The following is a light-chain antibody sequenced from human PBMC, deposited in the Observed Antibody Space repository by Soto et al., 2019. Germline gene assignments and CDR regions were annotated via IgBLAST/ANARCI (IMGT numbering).Light chain of an antibody. J-gene: IGKJ3*01. V-gene: IGKV3-20*01. CDR3: QQYGDSPFT. CDR1: QTVTVNS. CDR2: AAS. Sequence: EIVLTQSPGTLSLSPGEGATLSCRASQTVTVNSLAWYQQTPGQTPRLLIYAASTRATGIPDRFNGSGSGKDFVLTISRLEAEYVAMYYCQQYGDSPFTFGPGTKVDI.